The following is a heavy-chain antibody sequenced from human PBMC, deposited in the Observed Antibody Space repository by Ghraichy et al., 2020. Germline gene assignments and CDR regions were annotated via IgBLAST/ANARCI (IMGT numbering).Heavy chain of an antibody. CDR3: ARIDGFYYVLDV. Sequence: GESLNISCAASGFTFSDSAMSWVRQAPGKGLEWVSVISGSGGSPFYADSVKGRFTISRVNSKNTLYLQMNSLTAEDTAVYYCARIDGFYYVLDVWGQGTTVTVSS. V-gene: IGHV3-23*01. CDR1: GFTFSDSA. J-gene: IGHJ6*02. CDR2: ISGSGGSP.